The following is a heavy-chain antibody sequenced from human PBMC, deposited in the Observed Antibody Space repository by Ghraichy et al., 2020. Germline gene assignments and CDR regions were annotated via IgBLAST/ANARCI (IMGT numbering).Heavy chain of an antibody. CDR1: GFTFSDYY. CDR3: ARDHEYYYDSSGYNAFDI. D-gene: IGHD3-22*01. J-gene: IGHJ3*02. CDR2: ISSSGSTI. V-gene: IGHV3-11*04. Sequence: GGSLRLSCAASGFTFSDYYMSWIRQAPGKGLEWVSYISSSGSTIYYADSVKGRFTISRDNAKNSLYLQMNSLRAEDTAVYYCARDHEYYYDSSGYNAFDIWGQGTMVTVSS.